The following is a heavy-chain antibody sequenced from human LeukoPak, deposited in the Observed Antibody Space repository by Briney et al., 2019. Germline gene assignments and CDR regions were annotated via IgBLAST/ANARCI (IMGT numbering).Heavy chain of an antibody. D-gene: IGHD4-17*01. CDR2: IYPGDSDT. J-gene: IGHJ4*02. V-gene: IGHV5-51*01. CDR1: GYTFNSYW. Sequence: GESLKISCKGSGYTFNSYWIGWVRQMPGKGLEWMGIIYPGDSDTRYSPSFQGQVTISADKSISTAYLQWSSLKASDTAMYYCARHNGLKGSYGVNAPNFDYWGQGTLVIASS. CDR3: ARHNGLKGSYGVNAPNFDY.